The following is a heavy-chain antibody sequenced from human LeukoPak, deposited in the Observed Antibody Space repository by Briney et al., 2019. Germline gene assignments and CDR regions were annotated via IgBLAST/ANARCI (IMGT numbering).Heavy chain of an antibody. CDR1: GFTFSNFP. J-gene: IGHJ3*02. CDR2: INSDGSST. D-gene: IGHD3-22*01. CDR3: ARAPYYYDTSGFLI. V-gene: IGHV3-74*01. Sequence: GGSLRLSCAASGFTFSNFPMTWVRQAPGKGLVWVSRINSDGSSTTYADSVKGRFTISRDNAKNTLYLQMNSLRAEDTAVYYCARAPYYYDTSGFLIWGQGTMVTVSS.